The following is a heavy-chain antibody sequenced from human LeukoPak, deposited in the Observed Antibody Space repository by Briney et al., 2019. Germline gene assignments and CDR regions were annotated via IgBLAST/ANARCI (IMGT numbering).Heavy chain of an antibody. CDR2: ISGSGGST. Sequence: PGGSLRLSCAASGFIFSSYAMSWVRQAPGKGLEWVSTISGSGGSTYYADSVKGRFTISRDNSKNTLYLQMNSLRADDTAVYYCAKARSCINDVCHGAFDYWGQGTLVTVSS. J-gene: IGHJ4*02. V-gene: IGHV3-23*01. CDR3: AKARSCINDVCHGAFDY. D-gene: IGHD2-8*01. CDR1: GFIFSSYA.